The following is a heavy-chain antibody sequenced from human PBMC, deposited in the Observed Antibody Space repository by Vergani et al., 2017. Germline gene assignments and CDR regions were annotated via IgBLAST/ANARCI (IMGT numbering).Heavy chain of an antibody. CDR1: GYSFTSYW. Sequence: EVQLVQSGAEVKKPGESLKISCKGSGYSFTSYWIGWVRQMPGKGLEWMGIIYPGDSDTRYDVSFQGQVTISADKSISTAYLQWSSLKSSDTAMYYCARLRRVGATTYCYFVLWGRGTLVTVSS. D-gene: IGHD1-26*01. CDR3: ARLRRVGATTYCYFVL. V-gene: IGHV5-51*01. J-gene: IGHJ2*01. CDR2: IYPGDSDT.